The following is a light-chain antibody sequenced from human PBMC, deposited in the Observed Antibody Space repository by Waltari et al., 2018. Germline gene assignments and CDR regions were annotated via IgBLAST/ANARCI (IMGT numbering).Light chain of an antibody. CDR3: EQGRNFAPST. Sequence: EIILTQSPATLSLSPAASATLSCRTSQNNYRFFARYQQKPRQVPRLRSVDASQRVTAIPARFSGSRSETDFTLNIRSLERNGIAVVYCEQGRNFAPSTFGHGTRLEI. CDR1: QNNYRF. CDR2: DAS. J-gene: IGKJ5*01. V-gene: IGKV3-11*01.